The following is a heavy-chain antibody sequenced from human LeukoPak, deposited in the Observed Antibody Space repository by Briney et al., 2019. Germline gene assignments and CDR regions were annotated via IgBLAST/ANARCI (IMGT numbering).Heavy chain of an antibody. CDR1: GGSISSYY. V-gene: IGHV4-59*01. J-gene: IGHJ3*02. D-gene: IGHD6-13*01. CDR2: IYYSGST. CDR3: ARGYSYDAFDI. Sequence: ASETLSLTCTVSGGSISSYYWSWIRQPPGKGLEWIGYIYYSGSTNYNPSLKSRVTISVDTSKNQFSLKLSSVTAADTAVYYCARGYSYDAFDIWGQGTMVTVSS.